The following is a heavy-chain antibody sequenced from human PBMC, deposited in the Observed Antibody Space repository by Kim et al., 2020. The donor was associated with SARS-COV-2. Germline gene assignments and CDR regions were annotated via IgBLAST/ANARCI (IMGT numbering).Heavy chain of an antibody. CDR3: ATLDCGGDCSYFDY. CDR2: INTNTGNP. CDR1: GYTFTSYA. V-gene: IGHV7-4-1*02. Sequence: ASVKVSCKASGYTFTSYAMNWVRQAPGQGLEWMGWINTNTGNPTYAQGFTGRFVFSLDTSVSTAYLQISSLKAEDTAVYYCATLDCGGDCSYFDYWGHGTLVTVSS. J-gene: IGHJ4*01. D-gene: IGHD2-21*02.